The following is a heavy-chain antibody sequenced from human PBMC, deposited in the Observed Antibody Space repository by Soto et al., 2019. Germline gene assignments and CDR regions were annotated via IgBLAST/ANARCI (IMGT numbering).Heavy chain of an antibody. J-gene: IGHJ6*03. V-gene: IGHV4-34*01. CDR1: GGSFSGYY. Sequence: SETLSLTCAVYGGSFSGYYWSWIRQPPGKGLEWIGEINHSGSTNYNPSLKSRVTISVDTSTNKFSLKLSSVTAADTAVYYCARSGDSSGYYYYYYYMDVWGKGTTVTVSS. CDR2: INHSGST. CDR3: ARSGDSSGYYYYYYYMDV. D-gene: IGHD3-22*01.